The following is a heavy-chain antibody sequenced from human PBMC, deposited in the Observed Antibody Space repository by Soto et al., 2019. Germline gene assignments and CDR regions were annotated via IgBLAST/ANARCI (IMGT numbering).Heavy chain of an antibody. CDR3: XXXXXXXXGRSDAFDI. Sequence: QVQLVQSGAEVKKPGASVKVSCKASGYTFTNYAMHWVRQAPGQRLEWMGWINAGNGNTEYSQKFQGRVTITGDTSASTAYMXXSSLXSEXXXXXXXXXXXXXXXGRSDAFDIWGQGTMVTVSS. D-gene: IGHD3-10*01. V-gene: IGHV1-3*01. CDR2: INAGNGNT. CDR1: GYTFTNYA. J-gene: IGHJ3*02.